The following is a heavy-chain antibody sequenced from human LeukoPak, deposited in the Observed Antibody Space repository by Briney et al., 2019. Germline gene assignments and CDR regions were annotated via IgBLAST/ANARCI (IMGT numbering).Heavy chain of an antibody. V-gene: IGHV3-33*01. Sequence: GGSLRLSCAASGFTFSSYGMHWVRQAPGKGLEWVAVTWYDGSNKYYADSVKGRFTISRDNSKNTLYLQMNSLRAEDTAVYYCARDHREYYFDYWGQGTLVTVSS. D-gene: IGHD5-24*01. CDR1: GFTFSSYG. CDR3: ARDHREYYFDY. J-gene: IGHJ4*02. CDR2: TWYDGSNK.